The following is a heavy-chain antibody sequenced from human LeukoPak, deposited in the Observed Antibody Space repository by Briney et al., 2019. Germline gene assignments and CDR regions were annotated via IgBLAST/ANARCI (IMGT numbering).Heavy chain of an antibody. J-gene: IGHJ5*02. CDR3: ARDYIFGDYSKDNWFDP. CDR1: GFTFSSYA. Sequence: GGSLRLSCAASGFTFSSYAMHWVRQAPGKGLEWVAVISYDGSNKYYADSVKGRFTISRDNSKNTLYLQMNSLRAEDTAVYYCARDYIFGDYSKDNWFDPWGQGTLVTVSS. D-gene: IGHD4-17*01. V-gene: IGHV3-30*04. CDR2: ISYDGSNK.